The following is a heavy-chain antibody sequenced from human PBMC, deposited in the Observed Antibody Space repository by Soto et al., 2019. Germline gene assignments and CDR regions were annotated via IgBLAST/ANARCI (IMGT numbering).Heavy chain of an antibody. D-gene: IGHD3-22*01. CDR1: GYTFTSYG. CDR3: AREYYYDNPGYYYYGMDV. V-gene: IGHV1-18*01. Sequence: ASVKVSCKASGYTFTSYGISWVRQAPGQGLEWMGWIGAYNGNTNYAQKLQGRVTMTTDTSTSTAYMELRSLRSDDTAVYYCAREYYYDNPGYYYYGMDVWGQGTTVTVSS. J-gene: IGHJ6*02. CDR2: IGAYNGNT.